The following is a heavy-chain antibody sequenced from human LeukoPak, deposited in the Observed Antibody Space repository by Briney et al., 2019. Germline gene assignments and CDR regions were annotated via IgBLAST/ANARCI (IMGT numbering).Heavy chain of an antibody. V-gene: IGHV3-23*01. J-gene: IGHJ2*01. Sequence: PGGSLILSCAASGFTFITYAMNWVRQAPGKGLEWVSAISNSGDSTYYADSVKGRFTISRDNSKNTLYLQMNSLRAEDTAVYYCAKDLVGGGSGWLVGFDLWGRGTLVTVSS. CDR1: GFTFITYA. CDR3: AKDLVGGGSGWLVGFDL. CDR2: ISNSGDST. D-gene: IGHD6-19*01.